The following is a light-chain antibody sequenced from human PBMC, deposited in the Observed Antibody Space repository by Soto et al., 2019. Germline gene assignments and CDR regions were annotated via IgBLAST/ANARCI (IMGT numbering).Light chain of an antibody. J-gene: IGKJ5*01. V-gene: IGKV3-20*01. CDR3: QQYDNSPQVT. CDR1: QSVDNNY. Sequence: EIVLTQSPGTLSLSPGERATLSCRASQSVDNNYLAWYQQKPGQAPRVPIYATSSRATGIPDRFSGSGSGTDFTLSISRLEPEDFAMYYCQQYDNSPQVTFGRGTRLEIK. CDR2: ATS.